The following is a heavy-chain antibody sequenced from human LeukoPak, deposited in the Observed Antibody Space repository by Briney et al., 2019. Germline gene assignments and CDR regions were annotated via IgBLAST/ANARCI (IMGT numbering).Heavy chain of an antibody. CDR1: GYTFTSYD. CDR3: ARGQDSVVVPAASLTFDP. D-gene: IGHD2-2*01. J-gene: IGHJ5*02. CDR2: MNPNSGNT. V-gene: IGHV1-8*01. Sequence: GASVKVSCQASGYTFTSYDINWVRQATGQGLEWMGWMNPNSGNTGYAQKFQGRVTMTRNTSISTAYMELSSLRSEDTAVYYCARGQDSVVVPAASLTFDPWGQGTLVTVSS.